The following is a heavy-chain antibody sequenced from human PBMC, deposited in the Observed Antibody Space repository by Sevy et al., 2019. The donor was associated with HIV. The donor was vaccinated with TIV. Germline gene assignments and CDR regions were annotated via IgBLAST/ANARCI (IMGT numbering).Heavy chain of an antibody. CDR2: FDPEDGET. V-gene: IGHV1-24*01. J-gene: IGHJ3*02. CDR1: GYTLTELS. Sequence: ASVKVSCKVSGYTLTELSMHWVRQAPGKGLEWMGGFDPEDGETIYAQKFQGRVTMTEDTSTDTAYMELRGLRSEDTAVYYCATSSIMITFGGVIVIRGHDAFDIWGQGTMVTVSS. D-gene: IGHD3-16*02. CDR3: ATSSIMITFGGVIVIRGHDAFDI.